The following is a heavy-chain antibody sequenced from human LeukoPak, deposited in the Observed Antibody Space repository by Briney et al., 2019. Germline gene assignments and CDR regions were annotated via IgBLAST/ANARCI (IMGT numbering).Heavy chain of an antibody. Sequence: GGSLRLSCAASGFTFTTYGMHWVRQAPGKGLEWVAFIRYDGSNENYEESVKGRFTISRDNSKNTLYLQLNSLSAEDTAFYYCSKDLSRVDSPLHHWGQGTLVTVSS. CDR2: IRYDGSNE. V-gene: IGHV3-30*02. D-gene: IGHD3/OR15-3a*01. CDR1: GFTFTTYG. CDR3: SKDLSRVDSPLHH. J-gene: IGHJ1*01.